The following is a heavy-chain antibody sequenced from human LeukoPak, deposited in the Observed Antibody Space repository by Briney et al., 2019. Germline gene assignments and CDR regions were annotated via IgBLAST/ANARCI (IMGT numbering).Heavy chain of an antibody. V-gene: IGHV4-39*01. J-gene: IGHJ5*02. CDR3: ARRGVVIYNWFDP. CDR2: IYYSGST. Sequence: SETLSLTCTVSGGSISSSSYYWGWIRQPPGKGLEWIGSIYYSGSTYYNPSLKSRVTISVDTSKNQFSLKLSSVTAADTAVYYCARRGVVIYNWFDPWGQGTLVTVSS. CDR1: GGSISSSSYY. D-gene: IGHD3-3*01.